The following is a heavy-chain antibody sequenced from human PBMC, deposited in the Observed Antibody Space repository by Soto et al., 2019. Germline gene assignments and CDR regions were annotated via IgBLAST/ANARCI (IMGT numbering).Heavy chain of an antibody. CDR2: ISAYNGNT. Sequence: QVQLVQSGAEVKKPGASVKVSCKASGYTFTSYGISWVRQAPGQGLEWMGWISAYNGNTNYAQKLQSRVTMTTDTSTSTVYMELRSLRADDTAVYYYARDRGDYYYGSGSYLPGYYYYYVMDVWGQGTTVTVSS. CDR1: GYTFTSYG. CDR3: ARDRGDYYYGSGSYLPGYYYYYVMDV. V-gene: IGHV1-18*01. J-gene: IGHJ6*02. D-gene: IGHD3-10*01.